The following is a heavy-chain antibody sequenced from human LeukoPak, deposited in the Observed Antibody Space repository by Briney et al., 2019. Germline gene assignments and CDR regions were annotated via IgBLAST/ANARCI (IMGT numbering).Heavy chain of an antibody. CDR1: GFTFTSSA. D-gene: IGHD3-10*01. Sequence: ASVKVSCKASGFTFTSSAMQWVRQARGQRLGWIGWIVVGSGNTNYAQKFQERVTITRDMSTSTAYMELSSLRSEDTAVYYCAASMVRGVIFTPDYWGQGTLVTVSS. J-gene: IGHJ4*02. CDR3: AASMVRGVIFTPDY. V-gene: IGHV1-58*02. CDR2: IVVGSGNT.